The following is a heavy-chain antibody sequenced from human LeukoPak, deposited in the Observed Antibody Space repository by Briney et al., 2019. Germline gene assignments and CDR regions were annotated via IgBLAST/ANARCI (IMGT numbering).Heavy chain of an antibody. V-gene: IGHV3-23*01. CDR2: IGGSDGRT. CDR3: AKGVGATPFDY. D-gene: IGHD1-26*01. J-gene: IGHJ4*02. CDR1: GFTFSTYA. Sequence: PGGSLRLSCAASGFTFSTYAMSWVRQAPGKGLEWVSAIGGSDGRTYYADSVKGRFTISRDSSKNTLYLQMNSLRAEDTAVYYCAKGVGATPFDYWGQGTLVTVSS.